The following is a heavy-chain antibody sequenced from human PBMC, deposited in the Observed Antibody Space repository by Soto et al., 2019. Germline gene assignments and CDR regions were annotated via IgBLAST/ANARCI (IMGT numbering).Heavy chain of an antibody. CDR3: ARGDYYGSGSFVLGDYYYGMDV. CDR1: GGSISSSNW. D-gene: IGHD3-10*01. V-gene: IGHV4-4*02. Sequence: PSETLSLTCAVSGGSISSSNWWSWVRQPPGKGLEWIGEIYHSGSTNYNPSLKSRVTISVDKSKNQFSLKLSSVTAADTAVYYCARGDYYGSGSFVLGDYYYGMDVWGQGTTVTLSS. CDR2: IYHSGST. J-gene: IGHJ6*02.